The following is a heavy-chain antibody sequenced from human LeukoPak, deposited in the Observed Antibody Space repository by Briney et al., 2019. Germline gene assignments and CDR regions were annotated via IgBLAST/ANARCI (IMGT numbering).Heavy chain of an antibody. V-gene: IGHV3-21*04. Sequence: GGSLRLSCAASEFTFSSYSMNWVRQAPGKGLEWVSSISGSGSYIYYADSVKGRFTISRDNSKNTLYLQMNSLRAEDTAVYYCARVGYSSSSFFDYWGQGTLVTVSS. D-gene: IGHD6-6*01. CDR3: ARVGYSSSSFFDY. CDR2: ISGSGSYI. CDR1: EFTFSSYS. J-gene: IGHJ4*02.